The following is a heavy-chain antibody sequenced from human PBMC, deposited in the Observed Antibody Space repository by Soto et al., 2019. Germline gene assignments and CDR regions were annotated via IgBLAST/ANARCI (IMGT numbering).Heavy chain of an antibody. V-gene: IGHV3-73*01. J-gene: IGHJ5*02. Sequence: EVQLVESGGGLVQPGGSLKLSCAASGFTFSGSAMQWVRQASGQGLEWVGRIRSKANGYATTYAASVKGRFTISRDDLKNTAYLQMNSLKTEDTAVYYCTSEPPHVDALPWFDPWGQGTLVTVSS. CDR1: GFTFSGSA. CDR3: TSEPPHVDALPWFDP. CDR2: IRSKANGYAT.